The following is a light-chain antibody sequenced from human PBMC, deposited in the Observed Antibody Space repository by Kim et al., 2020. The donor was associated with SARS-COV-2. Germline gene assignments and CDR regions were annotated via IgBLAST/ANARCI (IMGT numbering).Light chain of an antibody. Sequence: LTQPASVSGSPGQSITISCTGTSSDVGGFNYVSWYQQHPGRAPKLMIYDVNNRPSGVSNRFSGSKSGNTASLTISGLQAEDEADYYCSSYTSRNTWVFGGGTQLTVL. CDR2: DVN. V-gene: IGLV2-14*03. CDR3: SSYTSRNTWV. J-gene: IGLJ3*02. CDR1: SSDVGGFNY.